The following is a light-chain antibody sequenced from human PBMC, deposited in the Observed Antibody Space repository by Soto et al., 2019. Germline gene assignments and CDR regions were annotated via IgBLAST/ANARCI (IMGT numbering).Light chain of an antibody. CDR3: ETWDSDTRV. CDR2: LEGSGSY. J-gene: IGLJ2*01. CDR1: SGHSTYI. V-gene: IGLV4-60*03. Sequence: QLVLTQSSSASASLGSSVKLTCTLNSGHSTYIIAWHQHQPGKAPRYLMKLEGSGSYNQGSGVPDRFSGSSSGADRYLTISNLQSEDEADYYCETWDSDTRVFGGGTKLTVL.